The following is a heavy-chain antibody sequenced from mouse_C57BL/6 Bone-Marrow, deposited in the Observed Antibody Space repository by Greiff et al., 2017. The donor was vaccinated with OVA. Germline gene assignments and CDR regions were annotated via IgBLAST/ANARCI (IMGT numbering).Heavy chain of an antibody. V-gene: IGHV1-50*01. D-gene: IGHD1-1*01. CDR2: IDPSDSYT. Sequence: VQLQQSGAELVKPGASVKLSCKASGSTFTSYWMQWVKQRPGQGLEWIGEIDPSDSYTNYNQKFKGKATLTVDTSSSTAYMQLSSLTSEDSAVYYCARPVATGYFDVWGTGTTVTVSS. J-gene: IGHJ1*03. CDR1: GSTFTSYW. CDR3: ARPVATGYFDV.